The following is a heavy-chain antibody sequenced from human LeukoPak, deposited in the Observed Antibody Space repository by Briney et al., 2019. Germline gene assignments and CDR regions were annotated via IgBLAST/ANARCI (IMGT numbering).Heavy chain of an antibody. CDR2: IYSGGST. V-gene: IGHV3-53*01. CDR3: ARGPEDY. CDR1: GLSVSNNY. D-gene: IGHD1-14*01. Sequence: PGGSLRLSCAASGLSVSNNYMAWVRQAPGKGLEWVSFIYSGGSTYYADSVKGRFTISRDNSKNTLFLQMNSLRAEDTAVYYCARGPEDYWGQGTLVTVSS. J-gene: IGHJ4*02.